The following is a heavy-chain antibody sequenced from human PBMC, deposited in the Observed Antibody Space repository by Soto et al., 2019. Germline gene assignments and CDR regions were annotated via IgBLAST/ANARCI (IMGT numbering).Heavy chain of an antibody. CDR1: GYTFTSYD. V-gene: IGHV1-8*01. J-gene: IGHJ4*02. CDR2: MNPNSGNT. D-gene: IGHD4-17*01. Sequence: QVQLVQSGAEVKKPGASVKVSCKASGYTFTSYDINWVRQATGQGLEWMGWMNPNSGNTGYAQKYQGRVTLTRNTSMSTAYTALTSLRSEETAVYYCARTLYGDNVDYWGQGPLVTVSS. CDR3: ARTLYGDNVDY.